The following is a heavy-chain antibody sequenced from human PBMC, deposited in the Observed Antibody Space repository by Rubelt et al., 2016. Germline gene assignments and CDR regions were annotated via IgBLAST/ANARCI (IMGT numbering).Heavy chain of an antibody. V-gene: IGHV4-34*01. CDR3: ARGSGAAVGYCSGGSCYAFDY. D-gene: IGHD2-15*01. J-gene: IGHJ4*02. CDR2: INHSGST. Sequence: QVQLQQWGAGLLKPSETLSLTCAVYGGSFSGYYWSWIRQPPGKGLEWIGEINHSGSTNYNPSLKSRVTISVDTSKNQFSLKLSSVTAADTAVYYCARGSGAAVGYCSGGSCYAFDYWGQGTLVTVSS. CDR1: GGSFSGYY.